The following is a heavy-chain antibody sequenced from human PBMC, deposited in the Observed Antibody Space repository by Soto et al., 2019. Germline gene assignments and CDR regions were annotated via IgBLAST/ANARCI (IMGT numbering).Heavy chain of an antibody. CDR3: ATYDSSDYYSGSPIGWFDP. D-gene: IGHD3-22*01. V-gene: IGHV4-31*03. CDR1: GGSISSGGYY. J-gene: IGHJ5*02. Sequence: QVQLQESGPGLVKPSQTLSLTCTVSGGSISSGGYYWSWIRQHPGKGLEWIGYIYYSGSTYYNPALKSRVTISVDTSKNQFSLKLSSVTAADTAVYYCATYDSSDYYSGSPIGWFDPWGQGTLVTVSS. CDR2: IYYSGST.